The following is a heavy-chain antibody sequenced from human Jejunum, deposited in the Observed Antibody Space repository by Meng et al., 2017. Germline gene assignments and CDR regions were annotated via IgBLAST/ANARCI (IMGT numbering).Heavy chain of an antibody. CDR3: VGDSSGDHYDEEYFRH. CDR1: GSKFSSFG. J-gene: IGHJ1*01. D-gene: IGHD3-22*01. V-gene: IGHV3-33*01. CDR2: IRYDGSK. Sequence: SLIFSWASAGSKFSSFGMHWVRQAPGKGLEWVAIIRYDGSKYYAEYMKGRFTISRDISKNTLYLEMNSLRAEDTAVYYCVGDSSGDHYDEEYFRHWGQGTLVTVSS.